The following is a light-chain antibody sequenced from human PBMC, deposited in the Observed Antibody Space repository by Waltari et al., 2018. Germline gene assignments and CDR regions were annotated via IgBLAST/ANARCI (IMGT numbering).Light chain of an antibody. Sequence: QSVLTQPPSASGTPGQRVTLSCSRSSSNIGSTTVNWYQQLPGTAPKLLIYSNNQRPSGVPDRFSGSKSGTSASLAISGLQSEDEADYYCAAWDDSLNGWVFGGGTKLTVL. CDR2: SNN. J-gene: IGLJ3*02. V-gene: IGLV1-44*01. CDR1: SSNIGSTT. CDR3: AAWDDSLNGWV.